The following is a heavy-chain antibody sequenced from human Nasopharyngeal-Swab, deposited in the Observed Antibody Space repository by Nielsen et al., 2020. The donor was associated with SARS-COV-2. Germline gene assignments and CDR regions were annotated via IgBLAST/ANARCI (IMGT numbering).Heavy chain of an antibody. J-gene: IGHJ4*02. CDR3: VHSTGWRLDY. Sequence: PTLVKPSQTLTLTCTFSGFSLSTSKVGVSWVRQLPGKALEWLALLYWDDDNRYNPSLKSRITITKDTSKNHVVLTMTNMDPVDTATYFCVHSTGWRLDYWGQGTLVTVSS. CDR2: LYWDDDN. V-gene: IGHV2-5*02. D-gene: IGHD6-19*01. CDR1: GFSLSTSKVG.